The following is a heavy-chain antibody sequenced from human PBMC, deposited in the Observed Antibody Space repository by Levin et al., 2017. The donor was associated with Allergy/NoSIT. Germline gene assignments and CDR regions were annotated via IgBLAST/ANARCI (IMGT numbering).Heavy chain of an antibody. CDR3: ARGSGGSPTLAPFDY. CDR1: GYSFTSYW. J-gene: IGHJ4*02. D-gene: IGHD2-15*01. CDR2: IYPGDSDT. V-gene: IGHV5-51*01. Sequence: KVSCKGSGYSFTSYWIGWVRQMPGKGLEWMGIIYPGDSDTRYSPSFQGQVTISADKSISTAYLQWSSLKASDTAMYYCARGSGGSPTLAPFDYWGQGTLVTVSS.